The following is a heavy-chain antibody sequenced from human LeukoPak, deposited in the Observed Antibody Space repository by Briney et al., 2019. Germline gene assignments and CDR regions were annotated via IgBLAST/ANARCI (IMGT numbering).Heavy chain of an antibody. CDR3: ARLSDCSTASCYSTLQDY. CDR1: GGSISSSSYY. Sequence: PSETLSLTCTVSGGSISSSSYYWGWIRQPPGKGLEWIGSIYYSGSTFYNPSLKSRVTISVDTSKKQLSLKLSSVTAADTAVYYCARLSDCSTASCYSTLQDYWGQGTLVTVSS. J-gene: IGHJ4*02. V-gene: IGHV4-39*01. D-gene: IGHD2-2*01. CDR2: IYYSGST.